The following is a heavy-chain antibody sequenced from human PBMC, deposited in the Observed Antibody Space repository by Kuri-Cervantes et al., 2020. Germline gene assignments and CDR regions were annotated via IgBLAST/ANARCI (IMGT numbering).Heavy chain of an antibody. CDR3: ARHLAEYYYYYGMAV. Sequence: SCTVSGGSISSGTYYWSWIRQPAGKGLEWVGRIHSSGSTNSYPSLKSRVTISVDTSKNQFSLKLSSVTAADTAVYYCARHLAEYYYYYGMAVWGQGNTVHVSS. V-gene: IGHV4-61*02. CDR2: IHSSGST. CDR1: GGSISSGTYY. J-gene: IGHJ6*02.